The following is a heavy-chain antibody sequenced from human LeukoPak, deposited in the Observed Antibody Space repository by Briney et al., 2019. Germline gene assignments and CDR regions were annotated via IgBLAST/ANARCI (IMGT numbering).Heavy chain of an antibody. J-gene: IGHJ4*02. CDR3: ARGPDFGDRLDYFDY. CDR1: GFTFRRQW. V-gene: IGHV3-7*01. Sequence: GGSLRLSCAASGFTFRRQWMGWVRQAPGKGLEWVASIKQDGSQYYVDSVKGRFFISRDNGKNSVSLQMNSPRGEDTAVYYCARGPDFGDRLDYFDYWGQGTLVTVS. CDR2: IKQDGSQ. D-gene: IGHD4-17*01.